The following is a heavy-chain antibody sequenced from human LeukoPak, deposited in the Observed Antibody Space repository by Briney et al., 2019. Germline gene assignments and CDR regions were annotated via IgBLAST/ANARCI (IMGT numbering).Heavy chain of an antibody. CDR1: GFTFSSYS. CDR3: ARDRRRWLQWSTFDY. CDR2: ISSSSSFI. V-gene: IGHV3-21*01. Sequence: GGSLRLSCAASGFTFSSYSMNWVRQALGKGLEWVSSISSSSSFIYYADSVKGRFTISRDNAKNSLYLQMNSLRAEATAVYYCARDRRRWLQWSTFDYWGQGTLVSVSS. D-gene: IGHD5-24*01. J-gene: IGHJ4*02.